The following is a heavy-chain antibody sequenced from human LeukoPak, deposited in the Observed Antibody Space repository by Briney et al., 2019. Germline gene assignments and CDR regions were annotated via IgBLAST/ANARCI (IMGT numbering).Heavy chain of an antibody. CDR1: GGSISSYY. Sequence: SETLSLTCTVSGGSISSYYWSWIRQPPGKGLEWIGYIYYSGSTNYNPSLKSRVTISVYTSKNQFSLKLSSVTAADTAVYYCAREPRGSPDAFDIWGQGTMVTVSS. J-gene: IGHJ3*02. CDR3: AREPRGSPDAFDI. D-gene: IGHD6-13*01. V-gene: IGHV4-59*01. CDR2: IYYSGST.